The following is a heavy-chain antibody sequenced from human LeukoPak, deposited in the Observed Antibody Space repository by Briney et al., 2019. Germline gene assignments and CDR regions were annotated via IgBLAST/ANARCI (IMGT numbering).Heavy chain of an antibody. CDR3: ARFSSVCTTDSCYVDY. J-gene: IGHJ4*02. Sequence: SETLSLTCKVSGGSMNNHHWTWIRQPPGNRLELIGHIHSSGGTTYNPYLKSRVTMSIDMSKNQFSLKLSSMAAVDTAVYYCARFSSVCTTDSCYVDYWGQGILVTVSS. V-gene: IGHV4-59*11. CDR2: IHSSGGT. CDR1: GGSMNNHH. D-gene: IGHD2-2*01.